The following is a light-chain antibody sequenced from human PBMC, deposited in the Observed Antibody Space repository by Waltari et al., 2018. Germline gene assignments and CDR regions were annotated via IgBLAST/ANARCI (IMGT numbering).Light chain of an antibody. Sequence: QAAVTQPASVSGSPGQSITISCTGSNSDVGTYNLVSWYQKHPGKAPKLIIYEVTNRPSGISDRFSGFKTGNTASLTISGLQAEDEADYYCCSYAGSWIWVFGGGTELTVL. CDR2: EVT. CDR3: CSYAGSWIWV. V-gene: IGLV2-23*02. J-gene: IGLJ3*02. CDR1: NSDVGTYNL.